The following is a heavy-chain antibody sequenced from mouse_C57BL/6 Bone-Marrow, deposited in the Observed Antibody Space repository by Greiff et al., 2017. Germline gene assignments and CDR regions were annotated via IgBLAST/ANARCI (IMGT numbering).Heavy chain of an antibody. CDR2: ISSGGSYT. CDR3: ARHDGYSWFAY. CDR1: GFTFSSYG. Sequence: DVKLVESGGDLVKPGGSLKLSCAASGFTFSSYGMSWVRQTPDKRLEWVATISSGGSYTYYPDSVKGRFTISRDNAKNTLYLQMSSLKSEDTAMYYCARHDGYSWFAYWGQGTLVTVSA. D-gene: IGHD2-3*01. J-gene: IGHJ3*01. V-gene: IGHV5-6*02.